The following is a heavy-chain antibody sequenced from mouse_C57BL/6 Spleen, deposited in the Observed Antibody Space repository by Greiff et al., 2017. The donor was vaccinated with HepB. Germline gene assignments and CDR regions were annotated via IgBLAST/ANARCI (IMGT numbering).Heavy chain of an antibody. CDR2: ISSGSSTI. V-gene: IGHV5-17*01. J-gene: IGHJ4*01. CDR1: GFTFSDYG. Sequence: EVKLMESGGGLVKPGGSLKLSCAASGFTFSDYGMHWVRQAPEKGLEWVAYISSGSSTIYYADTVKGRFTISRDNAKNTLFLQMTSLRSEDTAMYYCARPVGVYYAMDYWGQGTSVTVSS. CDR3: ARPVGVYYAMDY.